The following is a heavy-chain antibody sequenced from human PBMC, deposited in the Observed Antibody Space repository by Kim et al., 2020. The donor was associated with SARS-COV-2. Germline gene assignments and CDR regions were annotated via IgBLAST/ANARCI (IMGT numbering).Heavy chain of an antibody. J-gene: IGHJ4*02. CDR3: ARTGNGGGSSPDFDY. CDR2: ISSSGSTI. V-gene: IGHV3-48*03. D-gene: IGHD6-6*01. Sequence: GGSLRLSCAASGFTFSSYEMNWVRQAPGKGLEWVSYISSSGSTIYYADSVKGRFTISRDNAKNSLYLQMNSLRAEDTAVYYCARTGNGGGSSPDFDYWGQGTLVTVSS. CDR1: GFTFSSYE.